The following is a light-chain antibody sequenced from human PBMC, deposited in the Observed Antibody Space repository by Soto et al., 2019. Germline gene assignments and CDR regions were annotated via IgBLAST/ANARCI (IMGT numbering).Light chain of an antibody. J-gene: IGLJ2*01. CDR2: EVS. Sequence: QSALTQPASVSGSPGQSITISCTGTSSDVGGYNYVSWYQQHPVKAPKLMIYEVSHRPSGVSNRFSGSKSGNTASLIISGLQAEDEADYYCSSYTSSSTLVVFGGGTKLTVL. CDR1: SSDVGGYNY. V-gene: IGLV2-14*01. CDR3: SSYTSSSTLVV.